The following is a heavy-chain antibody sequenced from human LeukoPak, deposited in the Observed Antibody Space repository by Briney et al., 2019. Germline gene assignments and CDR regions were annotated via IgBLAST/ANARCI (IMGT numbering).Heavy chain of an antibody. CDR1: GGSINNYY. D-gene: IGHD6-13*01. CDR2: IYYSGNT. J-gene: IGHJ2*01. V-gene: IGHV4-59*01. CDR3: ARVYYSRSYDYWYFDL. Sequence: SETLSLTCTVSGGSINNYYWSWIRQPPGKGLEWIGSIYYSGNTNYNPSLKSRVTISVDTSKNQFSLKLSSVTAADAAVYYCARVYYSRSYDYWYFDLWGRGTLVTVSS.